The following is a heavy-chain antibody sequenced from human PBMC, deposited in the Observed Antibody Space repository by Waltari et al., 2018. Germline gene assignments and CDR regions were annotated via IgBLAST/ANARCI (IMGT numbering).Heavy chain of an antibody. CDR2: INAGNGNT. D-gene: IGHD3-16*01. CDR1: GYTFTSYT. V-gene: IGHV1-3*01. CDR3: TRVQGEALFDY. Sequence: QVQLVQSGAEVKMPGASVKVSCQASGYTFTSYTMHWVRPAPGQRLEWMGWINAGNGNTKYSQKFQGRVTMTRATSASTAYMELSSLRSEDTAVYYCTRVQGEALFDYWGQGTLVTVSS. J-gene: IGHJ4*02.